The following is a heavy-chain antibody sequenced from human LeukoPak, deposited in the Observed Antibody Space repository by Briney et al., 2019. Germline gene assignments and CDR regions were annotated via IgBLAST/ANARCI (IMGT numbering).Heavy chain of an antibody. CDR1: GFIFSRYA. D-gene: IGHD6-13*01. J-gene: IGHJ5*02. Sequence: PGGSLRLSCAASGFIFSRYAMHWVRQAPGTGLEWVAVVWSDGTREYYIDSVKGRFTISRDNSKKTLYLQMHSLRAEDTAVYSCVRGVAENGNPNYFDRWGRGTLVTVSS. V-gene: IGHV3-33*01. CDR2: VWSDGTRE. CDR3: VRGVAENGNPNYFDR.